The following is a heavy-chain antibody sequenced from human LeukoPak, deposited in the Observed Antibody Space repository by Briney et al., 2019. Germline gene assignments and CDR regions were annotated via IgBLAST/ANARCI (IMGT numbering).Heavy chain of an antibody. CDR1: GYTFTGYY. Sequence: ASVKVSCKASGYTFTGYYMHWVRQAPGQGLEWMGWINPNSGGTNYAQKFQGRVTMTRDTSISTAYMELSRLRSDDTAVYYCAREADSYYYGSGSYSYWGQGTLVTVSS. CDR2: INPNSGGT. V-gene: IGHV1-2*02. D-gene: IGHD3-10*01. J-gene: IGHJ4*02. CDR3: AREADSYYYGSGSYSY.